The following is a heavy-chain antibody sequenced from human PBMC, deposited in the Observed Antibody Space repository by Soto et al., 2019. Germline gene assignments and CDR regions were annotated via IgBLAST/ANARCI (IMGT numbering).Heavy chain of an antibody. CDR1: GYSFTSYW. V-gene: IGHV5-51*01. Sequence: GESLKISCKGSGYSFTSYWIGWVRQMPGKGLEWMGIIYPGDSDTRYSPSFQGQVTISADKSISTAYLQWSSLKASDTAMYYCARLKVDYDFWSGYYLLDPWGKGTLVTVSS. CDR3: ARLKVDYDFWSGYYLLDP. CDR2: IYPGDSDT. D-gene: IGHD3-3*01. J-gene: IGHJ5*02.